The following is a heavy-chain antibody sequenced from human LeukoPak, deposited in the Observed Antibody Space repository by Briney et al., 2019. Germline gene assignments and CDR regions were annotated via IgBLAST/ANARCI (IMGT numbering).Heavy chain of an antibody. J-gene: IGHJ6*03. V-gene: IGHV1-69*04. CDR3: ARDHGDRYYDYYFMDV. D-gene: IGHD4-17*01. CDR1: GGTFSSYT. Sequence: SVKVSCKASGGTFSSYTISWVRQAPGQGVEWMGRIIPILGIANYAQKFQGRVTITADKSTSTAYMELSSLRSEDTAVYYCARDHGDRYYDYYFMDVWGKGTTVTVSS. CDR2: IIPILGIA.